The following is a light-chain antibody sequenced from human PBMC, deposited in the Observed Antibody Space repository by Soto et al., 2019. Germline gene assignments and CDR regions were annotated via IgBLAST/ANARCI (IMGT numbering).Light chain of an antibody. CDR1: QRINEC. Sequence: DIQMTQSPSTLSASVGDRVTITCRSIQRINECLAWYQKKPGEAPKLLIYDASNLQSGVPSRFSGSGSGTEFTLTISSLQPDALATYYCQETHYHTFGQGTKLEI. V-gene: IGKV1-5*01. CDR2: DAS. CDR3: QETHYHT. J-gene: IGKJ2*01.